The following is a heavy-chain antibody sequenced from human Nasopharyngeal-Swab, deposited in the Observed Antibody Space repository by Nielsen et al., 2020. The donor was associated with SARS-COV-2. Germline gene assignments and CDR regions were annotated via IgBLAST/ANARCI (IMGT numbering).Heavy chain of an antibody. CDR2: ISGNTFTA. V-gene: IGHV3-23*01. D-gene: IGHD1-26*01. CDR3: AKGSYYPSYYFDY. CDR1: GFTFSSYA. J-gene: IGHJ4*02. Sequence: GESLKISCAASGFTFSSYAMSWVRQAPGKGLEWVSSISGNTFTAYYTNSVKGRFTISRDNSKNTLSLQMNSLRAEDTAVYYCAKGSYYPSYYFDYWGQGALVSVSS.